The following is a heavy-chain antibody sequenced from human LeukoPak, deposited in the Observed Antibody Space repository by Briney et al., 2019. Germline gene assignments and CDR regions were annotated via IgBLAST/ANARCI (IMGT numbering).Heavy chain of an antibody. Sequence: GGSLRLSCAASGFTFSSYAMSWVRQAPGKGLEWVSAISGSGGSTYYADSVKGWFTISRDNSKNTLYLQMNSLKTEDTAVYYCTTEATTGLYFDYWGQGTLVTVSS. V-gene: IGHV3-23*01. CDR2: ISGSGGST. CDR1: GFTFSSYA. D-gene: IGHD5-12*01. CDR3: TTEATTGLYFDY. J-gene: IGHJ4*02.